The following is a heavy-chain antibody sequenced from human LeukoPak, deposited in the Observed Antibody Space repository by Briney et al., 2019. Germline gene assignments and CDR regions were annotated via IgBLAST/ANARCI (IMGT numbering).Heavy chain of an antibody. D-gene: IGHD6-19*01. CDR1: GFTFSSYG. CDR3: AKDQGGSSGWYPEFDY. CDR2: ISYDGSNK. Sequence: GGSLRLSCAASGFTFSSYGMHWVRQAPGKGLEWVAVISYDGSNKHYADSVKGRFTISRDNSKNTLYLQMNSLRAEDTAVYYCAKDQGGSSGWYPEFDYWGQGTLVTVSS. J-gene: IGHJ4*02. V-gene: IGHV3-30*18.